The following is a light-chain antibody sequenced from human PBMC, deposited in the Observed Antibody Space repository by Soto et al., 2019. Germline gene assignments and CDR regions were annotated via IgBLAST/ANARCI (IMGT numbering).Light chain of an antibody. CDR1: QNINNY. CDR2: DAS. V-gene: IGKV1-39*01. J-gene: IGKJ1*01. CDR3: QQSYSTPWA. Sequence: DVQMTQVSSSLSVPVVAVVNITGHASQNINNYLNWYQQKPGRAPKLLIYDASNLEAGVPSRFRGSGSGTDFTLTISSLQPEDFAAYYCQQSYSTPWAFGQGTTVDIK.